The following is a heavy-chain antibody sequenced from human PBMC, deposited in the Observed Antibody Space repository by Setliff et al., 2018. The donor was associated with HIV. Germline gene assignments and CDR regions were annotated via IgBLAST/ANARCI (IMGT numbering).Heavy chain of an antibody. D-gene: IGHD3-3*01. Sequence: SETLSLTCAVSGYSISSGYYWGWIRQPPGRGLEWIGNIYRSGGTHYNPSLRSRVTLSVDTSKNHFSLKLSSVTAADTAVFYCARVPFTTGFDYWGQGILVTVSS. V-gene: IGHV4-38-2*01. J-gene: IGHJ4*02. CDR1: GYSISSGYY. CDR2: IYRSGGT. CDR3: ARVPFTTGFDY.